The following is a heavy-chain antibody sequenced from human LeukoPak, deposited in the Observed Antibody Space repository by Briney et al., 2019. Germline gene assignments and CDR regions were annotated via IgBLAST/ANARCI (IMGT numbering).Heavy chain of an antibody. D-gene: IGHD3-10*01. V-gene: IGHV1-2*02. CDR2: INPKSGGT. CDR3: ARSMVVRGVMGNYFDP. J-gene: IGHJ5*02. Sequence: ASVTVSCKASGYTVTGYFIHWVRQAPGQGLEWMGWINPKSGGTNYQQNFQDRVTMTRDTSISTAYMELSRLRSDDTAVYFCARSMVVRGVMGNYFDPWGQGTLVTVSS. CDR1: GYTVTGYF.